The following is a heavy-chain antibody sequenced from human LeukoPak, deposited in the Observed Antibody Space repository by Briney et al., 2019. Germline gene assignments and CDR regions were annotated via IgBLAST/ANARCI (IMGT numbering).Heavy chain of an antibody. Sequence: PSETLSLTCAVYGGSFSGYYWSWIRQPPGKGLEWIGEINHSGSTNYNPSLKSRVTISVDTSKNQFSLKLSSVTAADTAVYYCARSHWREYWGQGTLVTVSS. J-gene: IGHJ4*02. D-gene: IGHD1-1*01. CDR2: INHSGST. CDR3: ARSHWREY. CDR1: GGSFSGYY. V-gene: IGHV4-34*01.